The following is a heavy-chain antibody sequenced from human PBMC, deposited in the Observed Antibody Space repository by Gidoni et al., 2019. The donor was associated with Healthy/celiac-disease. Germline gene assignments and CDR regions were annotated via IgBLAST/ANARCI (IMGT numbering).Heavy chain of an antibody. V-gene: IGHV3-23*01. Sequence: EVQLLESGGGLVQPGGSLRLSCAASGFTFSRYAMRWVRQAPGKGLEWVSAISGSGGSTYYADSVKGRFTISRDNSKNTLYLQMNSLRAEDTAVYYCAKDQTTLYYYYYYMDVWGKGTTVTVSS. CDR2: ISGSGGST. D-gene: IGHD1-7*01. J-gene: IGHJ6*03. CDR1: GFTFSRYA. CDR3: AKDQTTLYYYYYYMDV.